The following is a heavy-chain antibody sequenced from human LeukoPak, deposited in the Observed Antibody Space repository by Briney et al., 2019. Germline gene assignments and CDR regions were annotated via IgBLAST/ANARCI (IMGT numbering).Heavy chain of an antibody. Sequence: GGSLIFSCAASGFTFSAYWMSLVRQAPGKRLEWVANIQQDGSDKYYVDSVKGRFTISRDNAKTSLYLQMNSVRAEDTAVYYCARKTVVGSYFDCWGQRTPVTVST. J-gene: IGHJ4*02. CDR2: IQQDGSDK. CDR3: ARKTVVGSYFDC. D-gene: IGHD4-23*01. V-gene: IGHV3-7*03. CDR1: GFTFSAYW.